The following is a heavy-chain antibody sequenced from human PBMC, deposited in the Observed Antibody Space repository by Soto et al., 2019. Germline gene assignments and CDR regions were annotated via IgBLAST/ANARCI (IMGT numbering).Heavy chain of an antibody. V-gene: IGHV4-59*01. CDR1: GGSISSYY. Sequence: PSETLSLTCTVSGGSISSYYWSWIRQPPGKGLEWIGYIYYSGSSNYNPSLKSRVTISVDTSKNQFSLKLSSVTAADTAVYYCARVSKLESSYCGGDCYSPLDAFDIWGQGTMVTVSS. CDR2: IYYSGSS. J-gene: IGHJ3*02. D-gene: IGHD2-21*02. CDR3: ARVSKLESSYCGGDCYSPLDAFDI.